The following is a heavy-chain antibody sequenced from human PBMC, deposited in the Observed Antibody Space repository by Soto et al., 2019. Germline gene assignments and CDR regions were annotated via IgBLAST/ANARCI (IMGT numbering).Heavy chain of an antibody. CDR1: GGSISSSSYY. CDR2: IYYSGST. D-gene: IGHD3-3*01. CDR3: ANFGVVIGAYYFDY. J-gene: IGHJ4*02. Sequence: SETLSLTCTVSGGSISSSSYYWGWIRQPPGKGLEWIGSIYYSGSTYYNPSLKSRVTISVDTSKNQFSLKLSSVTAADTAVYYCANFGVVIGAYYFDYWVQGTLVTVSS. V-gene: IGHV4-39*01.